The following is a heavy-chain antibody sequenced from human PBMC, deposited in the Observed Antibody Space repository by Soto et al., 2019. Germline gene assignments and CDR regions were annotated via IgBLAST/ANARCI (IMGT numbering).Heavy chain of an antibody. V-gene: IGHV4-30-4*01. CDR3: ARDGAAAGTGY. CDR1: GGSISSGDYY. J-gene: IGHJ4*02. Sequence: TLSLTCTVSGGSISSGDYYWSWIRQPPGKGLEWIGYIYYSGSTYYNPSLKSRVTISVDTSKNQFSLKLSSVTAADTAVCYCARDGAAAGTGYWGQGTLVTVSS. CDR2: IYYSGST. D-gene: IGHD6-13*01.